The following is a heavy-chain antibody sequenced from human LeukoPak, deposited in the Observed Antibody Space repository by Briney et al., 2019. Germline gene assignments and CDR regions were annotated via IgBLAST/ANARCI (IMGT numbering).Heavy chain of an antibody. CDR1: GYTFTGYY. Sequence: GASVKVSCKASGYTFTGYYMHWVRQAPGQGLEWMGWINPNSGGTNYAQKFQGRVTMTTDTSISTAYMELSRLRSDDTAVYYCGRGAASAPFGYWGQRTLVTASS. CDR2: INPNSGGT. CDR3: GRGAASAPFGY. V-gene: IGHV1-2*02. J-gene: IGHJ4*02. D-gene: IGHD6-25*01.